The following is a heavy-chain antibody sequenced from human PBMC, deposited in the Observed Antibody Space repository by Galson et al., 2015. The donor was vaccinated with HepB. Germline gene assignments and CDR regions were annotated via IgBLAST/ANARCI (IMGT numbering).Heavy chain of an antibody. CDR2: INHSGST. CDR3: ARVRSIAARPLGCFFDY. Sequence: SETLSLTCAVYGGSFSGYYWSWIRQPPGKGLEWIGEINHSGSTNYNPSLKSRVTISVDTSKNQFSLKLSSVTAADTAVYYCARVRSIAARPLGCFFDYWGQGTLVTVSS. D-gene: IGHD6-6*01. V-gene: IGHV4-34*01. J-gene: IGHJ4*02. CDR1: GGSFSGYY.